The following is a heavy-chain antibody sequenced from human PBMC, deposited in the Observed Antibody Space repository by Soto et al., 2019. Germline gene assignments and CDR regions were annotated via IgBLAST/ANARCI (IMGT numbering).Heavy chain of an antibody. CDR3: ASSLGDHWYEYYFDY. J-gene: IGHJ4*02. CDR2: ISGTGYST. D-gene: IGHD1-1*01. Sequence: VQVLESGGDLVQPGGSLRLSCAASGFTFTGYSMSWVRQAPGKGLEWVSGISGTGYSTYYADTVQGRFTISRDNSKTTLYLQLDSLRAEDTAVYDCASSLGDHWYEYYFDYWGQGTLVTVSS. CDR1: GFTFTGYS. V-gene: IGHV3-23*01.